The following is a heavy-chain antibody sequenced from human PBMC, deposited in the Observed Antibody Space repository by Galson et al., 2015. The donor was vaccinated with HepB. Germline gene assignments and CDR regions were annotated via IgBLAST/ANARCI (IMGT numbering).Heavy chain of an antibody. CDR1: GFTVSSNY. V-gene: IGHV3-66*01. CDR3: ARMTVGTTWAPY. Sequence: SLRLSCATTGFTVSSNYMNWVRQAPGKGLEWVAVIYGGGSTYYADPVKGRFKISRDNSENTLYLQMDDLRAEDTAVYYCARMTVGTTWAPYWGQGTLVTVSP. D-gene: IGHD1-26*01. CDR2: IYGGGST. J-gene: IGHJ4*02.